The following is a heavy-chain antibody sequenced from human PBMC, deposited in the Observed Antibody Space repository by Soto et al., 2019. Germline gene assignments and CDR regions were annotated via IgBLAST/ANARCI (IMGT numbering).Heavy chain of an antibody. Sequence: SETLSLTCTVSGGSISSSSYYWGWIRQPPGKGLEWIGSIYYSGSTYYNPSLKSRVTISVDTSKNQFSLKLSSVTAADTAVCYCARREGYGDPWGVVYYYYMDVWGKGTTVTVSS. J-gene: IGHJ6*03. V-gene: IGHV4-39*01. CDR2: IYYSGST. D-gene: IGHD4-17*01. CDR3: ARREGYGDPWGVVYYYYMDV. CDR1: GGSISSSSYY.